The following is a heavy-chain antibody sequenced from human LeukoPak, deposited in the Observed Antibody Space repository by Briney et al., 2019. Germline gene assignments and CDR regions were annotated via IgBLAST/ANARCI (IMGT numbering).Heavy chain of an antibody. CDR3: ARNIAGPYYYMDV. V-gene: IGHV3-23*01. Sequence: GGSLRLSCVASGFTLRSYVMNWVRQTPGKGLEWVSSISGSGDSTFYADSVKGRFSISRDNSKNTLYLQVNGLRTEDTAVYYCARNIAGPYYYMDVWGKGTTVTVSS. J-gene: IGHJ6*03. CDR2: ISGSGDST. D-gene: IGHD2/OR15-2a*01. CDR1: GFTLRSYV.